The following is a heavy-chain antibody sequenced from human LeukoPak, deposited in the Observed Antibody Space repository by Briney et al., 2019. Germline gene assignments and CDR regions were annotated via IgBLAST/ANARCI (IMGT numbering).Heavy chain of an antibody. CDR1: GFTFSRYW. D-gene: IGHD3-10*01. CDR2: IKEDGSEN. CDR3: ARDRGSMVRGVIYC. Sequence: GGSLRLSCAASGFTFSRYWMTWVRQAPGKGLEWVANIKEDGSENSYVESVKGRFTISRDNAKNSLYLQLNSLRAEDTAVYYCARDRGSMVRGVIYCWGQGTLVTVSS. J-gene: IGHJ4*02. V-gene: IGHV3-7*03.